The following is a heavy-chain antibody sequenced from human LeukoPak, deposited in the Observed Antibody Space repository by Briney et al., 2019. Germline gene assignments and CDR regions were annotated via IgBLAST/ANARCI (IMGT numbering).Heavy chain of an antibody. CDR1: GFSFRSYG. J-gene: IGHJ4*02. CDR2: IRYDGSNK. Sequence: GGSLRPSCAASGFSFRSYGMHWVRQAPGKGLEWVAFIRYDGSNKYYADSVKGRFTISRDDAKNTLYLQMNSLRAEDTAVYYCSDFDYWGQGTLVTVSS. CDR3: SDFDY. V-gene: IGHV3-30*02.